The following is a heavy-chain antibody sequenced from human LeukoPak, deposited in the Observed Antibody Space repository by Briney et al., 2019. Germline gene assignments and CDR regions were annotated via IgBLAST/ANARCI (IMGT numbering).Heavy chain of an antibody. V-gene: IGHV3-74*01. CDR2: IKSDGSSI. CDR1: GFTFSDYW. J-gene: IGHJ3*02. Sequence: PGGSLRLSCAASGFTFSDYWMHWVRQAPGKGLVWVSRIKSDGSSISYADSAKGRFTISRDNAKNTLYLQMNSLRAEDTAVYYCATNTYADYVSFDIWGQGTMVTVSS. CDR3: ATNTYADYVSFDI. D-gene: IGHD2-2*01.